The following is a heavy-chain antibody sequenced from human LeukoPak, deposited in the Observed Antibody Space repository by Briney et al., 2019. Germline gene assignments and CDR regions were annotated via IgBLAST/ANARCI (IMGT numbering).Heavy chain of an antibody. J-gene: IGHJ3*02. V-gene: IGHV4-38-2*02. CDR1: GYSISSGYY. CDR2: IYHSGST. CDR3: XXXXWAADWSPAFDI. D-gene: IGHD6-13*01. Sequence: SETLSLTCTVSGYSISSGYYWGWIRQPPGKGLEWIGSIYHSGSTYYNPSLKSRVTISVDTSKNQFSLKLSSVTAADTAVYYCXXXXWAADWSPAFDIWGQGTMVTVSS.